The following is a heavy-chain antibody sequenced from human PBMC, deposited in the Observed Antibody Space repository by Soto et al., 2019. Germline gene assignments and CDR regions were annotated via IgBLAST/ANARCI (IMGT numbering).Heavy chain of an antibody. CDR1: GFTFSSYG. Sequence: QVQLVESGGGVVQPGRSLRLSCAASGFTFSSYGIHWVRQAPGKGLEWVAVISYDGSNKYYGDSVKGRFTISRDNSKNTLYLQMNSLRPEDTAVYYCAKKMSDGSGRSEFDYWGQGTLVTVSS. V-gene: IGHV3-30*18. J-gene: IGHJ4*02. CDR3: AKKMSDGSGRSEFDY. D-gene: IGHD6-19*01. CDR2: ISYDGSNK.